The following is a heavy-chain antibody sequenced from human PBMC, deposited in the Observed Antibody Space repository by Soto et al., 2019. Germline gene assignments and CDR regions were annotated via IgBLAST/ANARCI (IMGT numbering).Heavy chain of an antibody. CDR3: AKDQAGGWGPSNAFDI. Sequence: GGSLRLSCAASGFTFSSYAMSWVRQAPGKGLEWVSAISGSGGSTYYADSVKGRFTISRDNSKNTLYLQMNSLRAEDRAVYYCAKDQAGGWGPSNAFDIWGQGTMVTVSS. V-gene: IGHV3-23*01. CDR1: GFTFSSYA. J-gene: IGHJ3*02. D-gene: IGHD6-19*01. CDR2: ISGSGGST.